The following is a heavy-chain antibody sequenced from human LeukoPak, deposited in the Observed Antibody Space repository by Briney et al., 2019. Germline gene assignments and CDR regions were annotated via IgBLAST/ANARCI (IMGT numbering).Heavy chain of an antibody. CDR2: ISGSGGST. D-gene: IGHD3-16*02. V-gene: IGHV3-23*01. CDR3: AKDSAPYDYVWGSYRADAFDI. Sequence: PGGSLRLSCAASGFTFSSYAMSWVRQAPGRGLGWVSAISGSGGSTYYADSVKGRFTISRDNSKNTLYLQMNSLRAEDTAVYYCAKDSAPYDYVWGSYRADAFDIWGQGTMVTVSS. CDR1: GFTFSSYA. J-gene: IGHJ3*02.